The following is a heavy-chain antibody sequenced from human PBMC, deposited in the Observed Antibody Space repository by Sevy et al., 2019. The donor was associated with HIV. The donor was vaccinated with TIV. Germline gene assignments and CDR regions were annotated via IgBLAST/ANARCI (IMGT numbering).Heavy chain of an antibody. D-gene: IGHD3-22*01. CDR2: IFSGGNT. V-gene: IGHV3-66*01. Sequence: GGSLRLSCAASGFTVSGNYMNWVRQAPGKGLEWVSGIFSGGNTHFADSVKGRFTISRDNSKNTLSLQMNSLSAEDTAVYYCARAVEDYSDSSAWDWYFDLWGRGTLVTVSS. J-gene: IGHJ2*01. CDR1: GFTVSGNY. CDR3: ARAVEDYSDSSAWDWYFDL.